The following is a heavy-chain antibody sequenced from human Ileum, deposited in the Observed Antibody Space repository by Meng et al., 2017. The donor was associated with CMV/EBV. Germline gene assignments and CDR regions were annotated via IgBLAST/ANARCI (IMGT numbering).Heavy chain of an antibody. Sequence: VHLQRAGQGRGKASQTRSLTCTVFGDAINSGSHYWSWIRQPAGQGLEWIGRIHTSGTTHYNPSLRSRITISVDTSKNQFSLNRSSVTAADTAVYFCAGRRRDWGSGEGYFDLWGRGTLVTVSS. V-gene: IGHV4-61*02. D-gene: IGHD3/OR15-3a*01. CDR1: GDAINSGSHY. J-gene: IGHJ2*01. CDR3: AGRRRDWGSGEGYFDL. CDR2: IHTSGTT.